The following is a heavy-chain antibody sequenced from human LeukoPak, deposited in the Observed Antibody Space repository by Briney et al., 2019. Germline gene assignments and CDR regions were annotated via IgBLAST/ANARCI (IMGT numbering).Heavy chain of an antibody. J-gene: IGHJ4*02. V-gene: IGHV3-13*01. CDR2: ISAAGDT. D-gene: IGHD2-21*02. CDR1: GFTFSSYD. Sequence: GGSLRLSCAASGFTFSSYDMHWVRQATGKGLEWVSAISAAGDTYYLDSVKGRFAISRENAKNSLYLQMNSLRAGDTAVYYCVALGDRIYWGQGTLVTVSS. CDR3: VALGDRIY.